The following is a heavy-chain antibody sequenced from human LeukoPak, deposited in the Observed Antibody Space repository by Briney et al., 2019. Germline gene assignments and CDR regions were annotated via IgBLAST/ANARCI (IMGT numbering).Heavy chain of an antibody. CDR2: IVPSGHKT. CDR1: GFTFNTYA. Sequence: GGSLRLSCAASGFTFNTYAMSWVRQAPGKGLEWVSTIVPSGHKTDYADSVKGRFTISRDNSKNTLSLQMNSLRAEDTAVYYCAKDYPYMVRGVMAYWGQGTLVTVSS. D-gene: IGHD3-10*01. V-gene: IGHV3-23*01. J-gene: IGHJ4*02. CDR3: AKDYPYMVRGVMAY.